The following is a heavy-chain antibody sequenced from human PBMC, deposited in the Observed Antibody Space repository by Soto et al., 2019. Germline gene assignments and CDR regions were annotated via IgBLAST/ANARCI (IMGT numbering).Heavy chain of an antibody. Sequence: GGSLRLSCVASGFTFSTHAMSWVRQAPGKGLEWVSTFSGSGGNIYYAESVKGRLTISRDDSKNTLYLHMNSLRVEDTAVYYCAKDPPWTVGPLAMDVWGQGTTVTVSS. V-gene: IGHV3-23*01. CDR2: FSGSGGNI. CDR3: AKDPPWTVGPLAMDV. D-gene: IGHD3-3*01. CDR1: GFTFSTHA. J-gene: IGHJ6*02.